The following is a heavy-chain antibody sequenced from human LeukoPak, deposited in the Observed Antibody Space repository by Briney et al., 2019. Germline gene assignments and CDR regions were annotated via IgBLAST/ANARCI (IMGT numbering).Heavy chain of an antibody. Sequence: KPSETLSLTCTVSGGSISSYYWSWIRQPPGKGLEWIGYLYYSGSTNYNPSLKSRVTISVDTSKNQFSLKLSSMTAADTAVYYCARGEGRYSHFDYWGLGTLVTVSS. J-gene: IGHJ4*02. V-gene: IGHV4-59*01. CDR1: GGSISSYY. D-gene: IGHD3-10*01. CDR3: ARGEGRYSHFDY. CDR2: LYYSGST.